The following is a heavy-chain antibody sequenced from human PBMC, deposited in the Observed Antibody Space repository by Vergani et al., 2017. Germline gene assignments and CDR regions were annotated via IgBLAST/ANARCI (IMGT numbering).Heavy chain of an antibody. V-gene: IGHV1-69*01. CDR3: ERDEYCSGGSCYDPHLDY. Sequence: QVQLVQSGAEVKKPGSSVKVSCKASGGTFSSYAISWVRQAPGQGLEWMGGIIPIFGTANYAQKFQGRVTITADESTSTAYMELSSLRSEDTAVYYCERDEYCSGGSCYDPHLDYWGQGTLVTVSS. J-gene: IGHJ4*02. CDR1: GGTFSSYA. D-gene: IGHD2-15*01. CDR2: IIPIFGTA.